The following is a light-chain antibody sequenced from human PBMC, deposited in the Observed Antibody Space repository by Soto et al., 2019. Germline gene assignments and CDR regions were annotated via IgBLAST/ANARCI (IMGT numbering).Light chain of an antibody. Sequence: QSALTQPPSVSGSPGQSVTISCTGTSSDVGSYNRVSWYQQPPGTAPKLIIYEVNNRPSGVPDRFSGSKSGNTASLTISGLQAEDEADYYCSSYTSSITLVFGGATKLTVL. CDR2: EVN. J-gene: IGLJ2*01. V-gene: IGLV2-18*02. CDR1: SSDVGSYNR. CDR3: SSYTSSITLV.